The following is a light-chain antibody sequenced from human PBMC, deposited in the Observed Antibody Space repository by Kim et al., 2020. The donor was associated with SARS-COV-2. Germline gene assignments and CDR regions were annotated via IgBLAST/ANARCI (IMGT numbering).Light chain of an antibody. V-gene: IGKV1-5*01. CDR1: QSISTW. CDR2: HAS. Sequence: ASLGDRVTITCRASQSISTWLAWYQQKSGKAPNLLIYHASTLESGVPSRFSGSGSRTEFTLTISGLQPDDLATYFCQQYNGYSPTFGQGTKVDIK. CDR3: QQYNGYSPT. J-gene: IGKJ1*01.